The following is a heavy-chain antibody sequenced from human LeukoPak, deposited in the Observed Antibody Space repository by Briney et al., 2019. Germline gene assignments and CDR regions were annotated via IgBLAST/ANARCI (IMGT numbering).Heavy chain of an antibody. CDR2: IWYDGSNK. J-gene: IGHJ4*02. D-gene: IGHD2-15*01. CDR1: GFTFRSYG. Sequence: PGRSLRLSCAASGFTFRSYGMHWVRQAPGKGLEWVAIIWYDGSNKYYADSVKGRFTISRDNSKNTLYLQMGSLRAEDTAVYYCARVVGYCGGATCSFYFDYWGQGTLVTVSS. CDR3: ARVVGYCGGATCSFYFDY. V-gene: IGHV3-33*01.